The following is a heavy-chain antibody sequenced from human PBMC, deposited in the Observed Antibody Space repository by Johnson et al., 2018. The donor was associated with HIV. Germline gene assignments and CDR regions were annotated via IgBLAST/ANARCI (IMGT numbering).Heavy chain of an antibody. Sequence: QVQLVESGGGVVQPGRSLRLSCAASGFTFSSYAMHWVRQAPGKGLEWVAGISYDGSNKYYADSVKGRFTISRDNSKNTLYLKMNSRRAEDTAVYYCARRGYSSSGGAFDIWGQGTMVTVSS. CDR1: GFTFSSYA. CDR3: ARRGYSSSGGAFDI. D-gene: IGHD6-6*01. V-gene: IGHV3-30-3*01. J-gene: IGHJ3*02. CDR2: ISYDGSNK.